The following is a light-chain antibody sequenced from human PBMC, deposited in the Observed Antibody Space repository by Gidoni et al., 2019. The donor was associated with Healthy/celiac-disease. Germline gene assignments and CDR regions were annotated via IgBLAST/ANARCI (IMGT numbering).Light chain of an antibody. CDR1: QRVLYSSNNKNY. V-gene: IGKV4-1*01. Sequence: DLVMPQSPDSLAVSLGERPNINCKSSQRVLYSSNNKNYLAWYQQKPGQPPKLLIYWASTRESGVPDRFSGSGSGTDFTLTISSLQAEDVAVYYCQQYYSNPYTFGQXTKLQIK. J-gene: IGKJ2*01. CDR3: QQYYSNPYT. CDR2: WAS.